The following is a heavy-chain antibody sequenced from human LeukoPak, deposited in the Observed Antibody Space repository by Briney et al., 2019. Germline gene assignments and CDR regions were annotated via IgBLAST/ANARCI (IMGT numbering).Heavy chain of an antibody. D-gene: IGHD4-17*01. CDR2: IYHSGST. CDR3: ARSPFDYEDY. Sequence: MPSETLSLTCAVSGGSISSGGYSWSWIRQPPGKGLEWIGYIYHSGSTYYNPSLKSRVTISVDRSKNQFSLKLSSVTAADTAVYYCARSPFDYEDYWGQGTLVTVSS. V-gene: IGHV4-30-2*01. J-gene: IGHJ4*02. CDR1: GGSISSGGYS.